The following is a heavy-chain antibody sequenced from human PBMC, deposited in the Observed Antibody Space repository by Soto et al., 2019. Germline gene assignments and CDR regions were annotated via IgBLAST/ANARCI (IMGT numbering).Heavy chain of an antibody. Sequence: GGSLRLSCAASGFTFSSYGMHWVRQAPGKGLEWVAVISYDGSNKYYADYVKGRFTISRDNSKNTLYLQMNSLRAEDTAVYYCAKMPYCGGDCSDDFDIWGQGTMVTVSS. V-gene: IGHV3-30*18. J-gene: IGHJ3*02. CDR3: AKMPYCGGDCSDDFDI. CDR2: ISYDGSNK. CDR1: GFTFSSYG. D-gene: IGHD2-21*02.